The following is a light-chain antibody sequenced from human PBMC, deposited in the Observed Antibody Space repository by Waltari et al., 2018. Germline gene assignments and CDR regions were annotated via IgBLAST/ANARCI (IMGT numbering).Light chain of an antibody. CDR1: SRDIGGYNY. CDR2: DVA. Sequence: QSALTQPASVSGSPGQSITISCTGTSRDIGGYNYVPWYQQHPGKAPKLMIYDVARWPSGVSNRFSGSKSGNTASLTISGLQAEDEADYYCTSYTTTKTVVFGGGTKVTVL. CDR3: TSYTTTKTVV. V-gene: IGLV2-14*01. J-gene: IGLJ2*01.